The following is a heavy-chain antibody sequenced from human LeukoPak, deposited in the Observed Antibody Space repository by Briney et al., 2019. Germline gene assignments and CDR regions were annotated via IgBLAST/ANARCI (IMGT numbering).Heavy chain of an antibody. CDR3: ARHEVYYDSSGYFPDAFDI. CDR1: GGSISSYY. V-gene: IGHV4-59*08. J-gene: IGHJ3*02. Sequence: SETLSLTCTVSGGSISSYYWSWIRQPPGKGLEWIGYIYYSGSTNYNPSLKSRVTISVDTSKNQFSLKLSSVTAADTAVYYCARHEVYYDSSGYFPDAFDIWGQGTMVTVSS. CDR2: IYYSGST. D-gene: IGHD3-22*01.